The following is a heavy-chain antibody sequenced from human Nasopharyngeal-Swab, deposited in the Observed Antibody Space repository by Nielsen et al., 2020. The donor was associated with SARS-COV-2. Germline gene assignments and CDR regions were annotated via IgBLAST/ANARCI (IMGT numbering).Heavy chain of an antibody. CDR3: ARDYTLYYYDSSGPFDP. CDR1: GFTFSSYG. CDR2: IWYDGSNK. D-gene: IGHD3-22*01. Sequence: GESLKISCAASGFTFSSYGMHWVRQAPGKGLEWVAVIWYDGSNKYYADSVKGRFTISRDNSKNTLYLQMNSLRAEDTAVYYCARDYTLYYYDSSGPFDPWGQGPRSPSPQ. J-gene: IGHJ5*02. V-gene: IGHV3-33*01.